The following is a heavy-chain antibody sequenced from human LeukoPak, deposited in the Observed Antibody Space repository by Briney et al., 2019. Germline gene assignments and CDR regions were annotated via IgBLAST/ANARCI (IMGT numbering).Heavy chain of an antibody. CDR3: ASSSSSLSWFDP. Sequence: GGFLRLSSAASGFTVSSNYMSWVREAPGKGLAWVSVIYSGGSTYYADSVKGRFTISRDNSKNTLYLQMNSLRAEDTAVYYCASSSSSLSWFDPWGQGTLVTVSS. CDR1: GFTVSSNY. J-gene: IGHJ5*02. V-gene: IGHV3-53*01. D-gene: IGHD6-13*01. CDR2: IYSGGST.